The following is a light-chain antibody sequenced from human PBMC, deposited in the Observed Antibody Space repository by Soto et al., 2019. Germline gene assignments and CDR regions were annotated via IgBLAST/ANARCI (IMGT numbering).Light chain of an antibody. V-gene: IGKV3-15*01. CDR3: QQYITWRWT. Sequence: EIVMTQSPATLSVSPGERATLSCRASQSVGRNLAWYQQKPGQAPRLLIHSASTRATGIPARFSGSGSGTEFSLTISSLQSEDFATYYCQQYITWRWTRGQGTKVEIK. CDR2: SAS. CDR1: QSVGRN. J-gene: IGKJ1*01.